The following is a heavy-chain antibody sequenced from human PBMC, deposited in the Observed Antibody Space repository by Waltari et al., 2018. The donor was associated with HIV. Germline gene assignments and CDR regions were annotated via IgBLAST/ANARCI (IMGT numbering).Heavy chain of an antibody. J-gene: IGHJ4*02. CDR2: ISYDGSNK. V-gene: IGHV3-30*18. CDR3: AKVGSVYYYPNY. D-gene: IGHD3-22*01. Sequence: QVQLVESGGGVVQPGRSLRLSCAASGFTFSSYGMHWVRQAPGKGVFCFSVISYDGSNKYYAYSVKGRFTISRDNSKNTLYLQMNSLRAEDTAVYYCAKVGSVYYYPNYWGQGTLVTVSS. CDR1: GFTFSSYG.